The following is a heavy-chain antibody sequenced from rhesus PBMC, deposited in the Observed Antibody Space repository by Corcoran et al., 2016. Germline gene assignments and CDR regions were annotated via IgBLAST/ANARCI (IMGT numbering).Heavy chain of an antibody. J-gene: IGHJ4*01. V-gene: IGHV4S10*01. CDR1: GGSISDSYR. CDR2: IYGSSTST. D-gene: IGHD5-24*01. CDR3: ARHSGPIDY. Sequence: QVQLQESGPGVVKPSETLSLTCAVSGGSISDSYRWSWIRQPPGKGLEWIGYIYGSSTSTSYNPALKSRVTISKDTSKNQFSLKLSSVTAADTAVYHCARHSGPIDYWARESWSPSPQ.